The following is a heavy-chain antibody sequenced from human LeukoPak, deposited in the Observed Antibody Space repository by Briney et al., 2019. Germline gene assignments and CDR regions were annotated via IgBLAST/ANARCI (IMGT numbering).Heavy chain of an antibody. V-gene: IGHV3-66*01. CDR1: GFTVSYNY. CDR2: IYSAGNI. Sequence: GGSLRLSCSASGFTVSYNYMTWVRQAPGKGLEWVSVIYSAGNIYYADSVKGRFTISRDNSRDTLYLQSNSLRAEDTAVYYCARASTVVVRSATNDAFDIWGQGTVVSVSS. D-gene: IGHD4-23*01. J-gene: IGHJ3*02. CDR3: ARASTVVVRSATNDAFDI.